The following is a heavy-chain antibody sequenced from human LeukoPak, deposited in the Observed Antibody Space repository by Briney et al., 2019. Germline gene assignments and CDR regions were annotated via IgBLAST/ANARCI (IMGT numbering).Heavy chain of an antibody. V-gene: IGHV1-69*06. J-gene: IGHJ3*02. CDR3: AKGGGSYPDAFDI. D-gene: IGHD1-26*01. Sequence: ASVKVSCKASGGTFSSYAISWVRQAPGQGLEWMGGIIPIFGTANYAQKFQGRVTITADKSTSTAYMELSRLRSDDTAVYYCAKGGGSYPDAFDIWGQGTMVTVSS. CDR2: IIPIFGTA. CDR1: GGTFSSYA.